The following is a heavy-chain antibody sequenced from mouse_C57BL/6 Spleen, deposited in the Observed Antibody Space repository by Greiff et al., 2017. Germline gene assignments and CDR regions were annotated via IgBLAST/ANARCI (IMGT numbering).Heavy chain of an antibody. Sequence: QVQLQQPGAELVMPGASVKLSCKASGYTFTSYWMHWVKQRPGQGLELIGEIDPSDSYTNYNQKFKGKSTLTVDKSSSTAYMQLSSLTSEDSAVYYCARGDYSNGFAYWGQGTLVTVSA. CDR3: ARGDYSNGFAY. CDR2: IDPSDSYT. V-gene: IGHV1-69*01. CDR1: GYTFTSYW. D-gene: IGHD2-5*01. J-gene: IGHJ3*01.